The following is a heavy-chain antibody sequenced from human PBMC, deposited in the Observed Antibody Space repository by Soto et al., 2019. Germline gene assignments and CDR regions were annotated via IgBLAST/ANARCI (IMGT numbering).Heavy chain of an antibody. Sequence: RSETLSLTCAVSGGSISSSNWWSWVRQPPGKGLEWIGEIYHSGSTNYNPSLKSRVTISVDKSKNQFSLKLSSVTAADTAVYYCARVSGKYYDSSGYYTFDYWGQGTLVTVSS. CDR3: ARVSGKYYDSSGYYTFDY. V-gene: IGHV4-4*02. J-gene: IGHJ4*02. D-gene: IGHD3-22*01. CDR2: IYHSGST. CDR1: GGSISSSNW.